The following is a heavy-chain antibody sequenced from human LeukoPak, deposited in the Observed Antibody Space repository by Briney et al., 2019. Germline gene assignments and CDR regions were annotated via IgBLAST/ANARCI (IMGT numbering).Heavy chain of an antibody. V-gene: IGHV1-2*02. D-gene: IGHD3-10*01. CDR3: ARDPDGIYYMDV. J-gene: IGHJ6*03. CDR1: GYTFTVNY. Sequence: ASVKVSCKASGYTFTVNYIHWVRQAPGQGLEWMGWINPNSGGTNYAQKFQGRVTMTRDTSISTAYMELSRLRSDDTAVYYCARDPDGIYYMDVWGKGTTVTVSS. CDR2: INPNSGGT.